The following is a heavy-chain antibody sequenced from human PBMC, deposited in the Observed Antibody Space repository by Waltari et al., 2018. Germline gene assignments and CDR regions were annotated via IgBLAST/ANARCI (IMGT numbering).Heavy chain of an antibody. CDR2: IYTSGST. CDR1: GGPISSYS. V-gene: IGHV4-4*07. D-gene: IGHD5-18*01. Sequence: QVQLQESGPGLVKPSEPLSLPCPAPGGPISSYSWTWIRQPAGKGLEGIGRIYTSGSTNYNPSLKSRVTMSVDTSKNQFSLKLSSVTAADTAVYYCARSQSWIQLQGFDPWGQGTLVTVSS. J-gene: IGHJ5*02. CDR3: ARSQSWIQLQGFDP.